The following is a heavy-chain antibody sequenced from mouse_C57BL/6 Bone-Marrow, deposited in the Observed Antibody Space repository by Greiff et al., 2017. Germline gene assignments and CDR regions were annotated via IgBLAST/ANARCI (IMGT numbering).Heavy chain of an antibody. CDR2: IYPGSGST. CDR1: GYTFTSYW. CDR3: ARSGWGYYPLFDY. D-gene: IGHD2-3*01. J-gene: IGHJ2*01. Sequence: VQLQQSGAELVKPGASVKMSCKASGYTFTSYWITWVKQRPGQGLAWIGDIYPGSGSTNYNEKFKSKATLTVDTSSSTAYMQLSSLTSEDSAVYYCARSGWGYYPLFDYWGQGTTLTVSS. V-gene: IGHV1-55*01.